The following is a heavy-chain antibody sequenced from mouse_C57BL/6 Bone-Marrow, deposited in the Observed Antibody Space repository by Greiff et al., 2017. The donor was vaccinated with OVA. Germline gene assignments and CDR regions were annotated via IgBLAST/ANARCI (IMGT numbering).Heavy chain of an antibody. Sequence: VQLQQSGAELVRPGASVKLSCTASGFNIKDDYMHWVKQRPEQGLEWIGWIDPENGDTEYASKFQGKATITADTSSNTAYLQLSSLTSKDTAVYYCTTSYYDYDGAWFAYWGQGTLVTVSA. J-gene: IGHJ3*01. CDR3: TTSYYDYDGAWFAY. V-gene: IGHV14-4*01. CDR1: GFNIKDDY. CDR2: IDPENGDT. D-gene: IGHD2-4*01.